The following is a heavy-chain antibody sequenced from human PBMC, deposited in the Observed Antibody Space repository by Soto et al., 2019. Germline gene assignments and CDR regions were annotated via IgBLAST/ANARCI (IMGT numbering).Heavy chain of an antibody. CDR3: AREVDYYDSSGYYNWFDP. J-gene: IGHJ5*02. CDR1: GGSISSYY. Sequence: LSLTCTVSGGSISSYYWSWIRQPPGKGLEWIGYIYYSGSTNYNPSLKSRVTISVDTSKNQFSLKLSSVTAADTAVYYCAREVDYYDSSGYYNWFDPWGQGTLVTVSS. D-gene: IGHD3-22*01. V-gene: IGHV4-59*01. CDR2: IYYSGST.